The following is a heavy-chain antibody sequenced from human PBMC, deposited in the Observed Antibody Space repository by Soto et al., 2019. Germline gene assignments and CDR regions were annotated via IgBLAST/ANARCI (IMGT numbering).Heavy chain of an antibody. CDR2: VYYSGSA. CDR1: GGSVSRFY. J-gene: IGHJ5*02. D-gene: IGHD1-26*01. Sequence: SESLSLGCTVSGGSVSRFYWSWIRQPPGKGLEWIGYVYYSGSANYNPSLMSRVSISLDPSKKHFSLQLTSVTAADTAVYYCASGSQLYPSLFDPWGQGTLVTVSS. CDR3: ASGSQLYPSLFDP. V-gene: IGHV4-59*02.